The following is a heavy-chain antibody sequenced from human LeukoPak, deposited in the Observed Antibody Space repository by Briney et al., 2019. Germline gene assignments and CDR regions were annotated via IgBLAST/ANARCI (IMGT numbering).Heavy chain of an antibody. V-gene: IGHV4-39*07. D-gene: IGHD3-10*01. J-gene: IGHJ3*02. Sequence: SETLSLTCTVSGNSISSGDNYWGWIRQPPGKGLEWIGSIYYSGSTYYNPSLKSRVTLSVDTSKNHFSLKLTSVTAADTAVYYCASSVTYYNGAFDIWGQGTMVTVSS. CDR2: IYYSGST. CDR3: ASSVTYYNGAFDI. CDR1: GNSISSGDNY.